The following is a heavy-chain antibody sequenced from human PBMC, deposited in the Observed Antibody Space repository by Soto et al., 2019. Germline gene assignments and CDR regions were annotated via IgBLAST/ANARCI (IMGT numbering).Heavy chain of an antibody. CDR1: GFTFSSYG. CDR3: AREYYGSGSFDY. J-gene: IGHJ4*02. D-gene: IGHD3-10*01. V-gene: IGHV3-33*01. Sequence: QVQLVESGGGVVQPGMSLRLSCAASGFTFSSYGMHWVRQTPGKGLEWVAVIWYDGSNKYYADSVKGRFTISRDNSKNTLYLQLNSLRAQDTAVYYCAREYYGSGSFDYWGQGTLVTVSS. CDR2: IWYDGSNK.